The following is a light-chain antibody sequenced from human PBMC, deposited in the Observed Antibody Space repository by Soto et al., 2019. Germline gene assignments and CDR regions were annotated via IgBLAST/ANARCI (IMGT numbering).Light chain of an antibody. CDR2: GAS. CDR3: QQYNNWPWT. V-gene: IGKV3-15*01. CDR1: QSVSSN. Sequence: EIVMTQSPATLSVSPGERATLSCRASQSVSSNLAWYQQKPGQAPRLLIYGASTRATGIPAMFSGSGSGTEFTLTISSLQSEDFAVYYCQQYNNWPWTFGQGTKVAI. J-gene: IGKJ1*01.